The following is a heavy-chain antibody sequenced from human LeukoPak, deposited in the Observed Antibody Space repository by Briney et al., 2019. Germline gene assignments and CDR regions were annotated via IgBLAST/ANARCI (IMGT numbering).Heavy chain of an antibody. V-gene: IGHV3-33*01. CDR3: ARDRSGGYSYGSAFDI. Sequence: GRSLRLSCAASGFTFSSYGMHWVRQAPGKGLEWVAVIWYDGSNKYYADSVKGRFTISRDNSKNTLYLQMNSLRAEDTAVYYCARDRSGGYSYGSAFDIWAQGTMVTVSS. J-gene: IGHJ3*02. D-gene: IGHD5-18*01. CDR2: IWYDGSNK. CDR1: GFTFSSYG.